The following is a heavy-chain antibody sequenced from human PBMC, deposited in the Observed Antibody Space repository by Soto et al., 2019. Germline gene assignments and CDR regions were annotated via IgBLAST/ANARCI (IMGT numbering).Heavy chain of an antibody. V-gene: IGHV3-72*01. CDR1: GFSFSERY. J-gene: IGHJ4*02. Sequence: EVQLVESGGGLVQPGGSLGFSCAGSGFSFSERYMDWVRQAPGKGLEWVARTRNKANRYTTEYAAAVKGRFTISRDDSKNSLYLQMSSLQTEDTAVYYCGRVGDYNFWSGPDYWGQGTLVTVSS. CDR2: TRNKANRYTT. D-gene: IGHD3-3*01. CDR3: GRVGDYNFWSGPDY.